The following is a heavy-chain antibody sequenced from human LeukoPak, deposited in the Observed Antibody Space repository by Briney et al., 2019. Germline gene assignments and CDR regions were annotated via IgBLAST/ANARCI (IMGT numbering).Heavy chain of an antibody. D-gene: IGHD6-13*01. CDR3: ARDFLAAGDY. CDR2: INSGSTNP. Sequence: GGSLRLSCEASGFIFSSYTMNWIRQAPGKGLEWVASINSGSTNPYYADSVKGRFTISRDDAKKSMYLQMTSLRVEDTSVYYCARDFLAAGDYWGQGTLVTVSS. J-gene: IGHJ4*02. CDR1: GFIFSSYT. V-gene: IGHV3-21*01.